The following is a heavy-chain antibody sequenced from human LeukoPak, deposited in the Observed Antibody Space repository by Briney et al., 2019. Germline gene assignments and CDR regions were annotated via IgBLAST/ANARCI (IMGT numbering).Heavy chain of an antibody. J-gene: IGHJ4*02. D-gene: IGHD1-26*01. CDR3: ARWSGGTSSYSDY. Sequence: KFQGRVTMTRSTSISTAYMELSSLRSEDTAVYYCARWSGGTSSYSDYWGQGTLVTVSS. V-gene: IGHV1-8*01.